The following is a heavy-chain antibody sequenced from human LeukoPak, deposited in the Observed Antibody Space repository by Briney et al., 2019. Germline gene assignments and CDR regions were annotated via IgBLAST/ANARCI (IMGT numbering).Heavy chain of an antibody. CDR1: GGTFSSYA. V-gene: IGHV1-69*13. CDR2: IIPIFGTA. J-gene: IGHJ6*02. CDR3: ARGRFTTIFGVVPNYGMDV. Sequence: ASVKVSCKASGGTFSSYAISWVRQAPGQGLEWMGEIIPIFGTANYAQKFQGRVTITADESTSTAYMELSSLRSEDTAVYYCARGRFTTIFGVVPNYGMDVWGQGTTVTVSS. D-gene: IGHD3-3*01.